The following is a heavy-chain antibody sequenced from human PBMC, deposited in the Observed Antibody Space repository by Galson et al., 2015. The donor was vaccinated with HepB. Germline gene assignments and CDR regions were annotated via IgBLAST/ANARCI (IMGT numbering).Heavy chain of an antibody. CDR1: GFTFSKYA. Sequence: SLRLSCAASGFTFSKYAMNWVRLAPGKGLEWVSAINASGSSTYYADSVKGRFTIARDNSKNTLYVQVNRLRSEDTAIYYCAKAPGSDTSNLYGAFDIWGQGTMVTASS. CDR3: AKAPGSDTSNLYGAFDI. D-gene: IGHD6-13*01. CDR2: INASGSST. V-gene: IGHV3-23*01. J-gene: IGHJ3*02.